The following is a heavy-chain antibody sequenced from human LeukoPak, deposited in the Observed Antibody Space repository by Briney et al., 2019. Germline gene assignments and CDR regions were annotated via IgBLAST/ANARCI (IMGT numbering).Heavy chain of an antibody. CDR3: ATYDSSGYKYFDY. D-gene: IGHD3-22*01. CDR1: GFTFSSSP. V-gene: IGHV3-23*01. Sequence: GGSLRLSCAASGFTFSSSPMSWVRQAPGKGLEWVSGISGSGGTPYYAGSVKGRFTISRDNSKNTLYLQMNSLRAEDTAVYYCATYDSSGYKYFDYWGQGTLVTVSS. J-gene: IGHJ4*02. CDR2: ISGSGGTP.